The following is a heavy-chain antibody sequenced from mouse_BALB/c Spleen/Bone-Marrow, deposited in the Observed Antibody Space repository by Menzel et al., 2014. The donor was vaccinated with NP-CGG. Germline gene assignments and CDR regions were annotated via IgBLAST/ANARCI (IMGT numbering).Heavy chain of an antibody. D-gene: IGHD2-4*01. V-gene: IGHV5-17*02. CDR3: ARKGAMITHYYAMDY. J-gene: IGHJ4*01. CDR2: ISNGSSTI. Sequence: EVKLMESGGGLVQPGGSRKLSCAASGFTFSSFGMHWVRQAPEKGREWGAYISNGSSTIYYADTVKGRFTISRDNPKNTLFLQMTSLRSEDTAMYYCARKGAMITHYYAMDYWGQGTSVTVSS. CDR1: GFTFSSFG.